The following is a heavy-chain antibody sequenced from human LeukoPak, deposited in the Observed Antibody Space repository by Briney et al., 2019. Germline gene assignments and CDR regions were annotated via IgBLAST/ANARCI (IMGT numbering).Heavy chain of an antibody. V-gene: IGHV4-30-4*01. D-gene: IGHD3-22*01. Sequence: SQTLSLTCTVSGGSISSGDYYWSWIRQPPGKGLEWIGYIYYSGSTYYNPSLKSRVTISVDTSKNQFSLKLSSVTAADTAVYYCARGGWSSGYYYIFDYWGQGTLVTVSS. CDR2: IYYSGST. CDR1: GGSISSGDYY. J-gene: IGHJ4*02. CDR3: ARGGWSSGYYYIFDY.